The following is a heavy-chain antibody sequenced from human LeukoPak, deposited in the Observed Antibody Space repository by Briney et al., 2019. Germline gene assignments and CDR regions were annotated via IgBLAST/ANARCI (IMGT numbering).Heavy chain of an antibody. CDR3: AKAGTTGIHHWFDP. D-gene: IGHD1-1*01. J-gene: IGHJ5*02. CDR2: IYYSGST. V-gene: IGHV4-39*07. CDR1: GGSISSSSYY. Sequence: PSETLSLTCTVSGGSISSSSYYWGWIRQPPGKGLEWIESIYYSGSTYYNPSLKSRVTILVDTSKNQFSLKLSSVTAADTAVYYCAKAGTTGIHHWFDPWGQGNLVTVSS.